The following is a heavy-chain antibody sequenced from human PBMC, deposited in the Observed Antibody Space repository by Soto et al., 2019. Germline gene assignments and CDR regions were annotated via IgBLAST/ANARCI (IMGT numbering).Heavy chain of an antibody. Sequence: EVQLLESGGGLVQPGGSLRLSCAASGFTFSRYAMSWVRQAPWKGLEWVSAISGSAATTFYADSVKGRFTVSRDNSKNTLDLQMNSLRDEDTAVYYCARGPRYCSGYSCDYYMDVWGKGTTVTVSS. D-gene: IGHD2-15*01. J-gene: IGHJ6*03. CDR1: GFTFSRYA. CDR2: ISGSAATT. CDR3: ARGPRYCSGYSCDYYMDV. V-gene: IGHV3-23*01.